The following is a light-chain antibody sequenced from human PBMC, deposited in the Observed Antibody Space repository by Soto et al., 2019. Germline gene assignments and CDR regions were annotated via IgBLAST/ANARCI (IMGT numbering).Light chain of an antibody. V-gene: IGLV1-51*02. CDR3: GTWDIRLNINWV. CDR2: END. J-gene: IGLJ3*02. CDR1: SSNIGNNY. Sequence: SVLTQPPSVSAAPGQTVTISCSGSSSNIGNNYVSWYQHLPGTAPRLLIFENDKRPSGIPDRFSGSKSGTSATLAITGLQTGDEADYYCGTWDIRLNINWVFGGGTKLTVL.